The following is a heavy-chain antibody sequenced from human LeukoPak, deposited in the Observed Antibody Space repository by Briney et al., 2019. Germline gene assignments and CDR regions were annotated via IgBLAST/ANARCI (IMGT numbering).Heavy chain of an antibody. CDR2: IYYSGST. Sequence: PSETLSLTCTVSGXSIFSYYGSWIRQPPGKGQEWIGYIYYSGSTNYNPSLKGRVTISVDTSKNQFSLKLSSVTAADTAVYYCARRNVVTSNFDYWGQGTLVTVSS. V-gene: IGHV4-59*08. CDR1: GXSIFSYY. CDR3: ARRNVVTSNFDY. J-gene: IGHJ4*02. D-gene: IGHD4-23*01.